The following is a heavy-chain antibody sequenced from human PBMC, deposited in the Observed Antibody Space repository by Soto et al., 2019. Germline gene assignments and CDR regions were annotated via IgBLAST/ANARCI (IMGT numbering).Heavy chain of an antibody. CDR2: IRHKANGYTT. V-gene: IGHV3-72*01. Sequence: GGSLRLSCAVSGFTFSDHYMDWVRQAPGKGLEWVGRIRHKANGYTTEYVASVAGRFTISRDESSNSLYLQMNSLKIDDTGVYYCGRDIGESGRYYMDVWGKGTTVTVSS. J-gene: IGHJ6*03. CDR1: GFTFSDHY. CDR3: GRDIGESGRYYMDV. D-gene: IGHD1-1*01.